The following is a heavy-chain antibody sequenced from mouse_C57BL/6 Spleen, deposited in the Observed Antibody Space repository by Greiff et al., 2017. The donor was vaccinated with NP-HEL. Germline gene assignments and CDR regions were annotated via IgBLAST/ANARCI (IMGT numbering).Heavy chain of an antibody. Sequence: VQVVESGPELVKPGASVKISCKASGYSFTSYYIHWVKQRPGQGLEWIGWIYPGSGNTKYNEKFKGKATLTADTSSSTAYMQLSSLTSEDSAVYYCASYYDYDYYAMDYWGQGTSVTVSS. CDR3: ASYYDYDYYAMDY. CDR1: GYSFTSYY. D-gene: IGHD2-4*01. J-gene: IGHJ4*01. CDR2: IYPGSGNT. V-gene: IGHV1-66*01.